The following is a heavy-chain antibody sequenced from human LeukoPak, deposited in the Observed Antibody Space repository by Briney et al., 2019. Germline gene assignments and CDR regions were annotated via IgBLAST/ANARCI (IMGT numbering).Heavy chain of an antibody. CDR1: GGSISSTSYY. V-gene: IGHV4-39*07. Sequence: SETLSPTCTVSGGSISSTSYYWGWIRQPPGKGLEWIGSIYYSGRTYYNPSLKSRVSISVDTSKNQFSLNLSSVTAADTAVYYCAREGSSFDYWGQGTLVTVSS. CDR3: AREGSSFDY. J-gene: IGHJ4*02. D-gene: IGHD2-2*01. CDR2: IYYSGRT.